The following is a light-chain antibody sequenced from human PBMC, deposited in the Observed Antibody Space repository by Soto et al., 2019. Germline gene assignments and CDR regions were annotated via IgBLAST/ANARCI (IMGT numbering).Light chain of an antibody. J-gene: IGKJ1*01. CDR2: GAS. CDR1: QSLRSN. V-gene: IGKV3-15*01. Sequence: IVMTQSPPTLSVSPGEEATLACRASQSLRSNLAWYQQKPGQAPRLLIYGASTRATGIPARFSGSGSGTEFTLTISSLQSEDFAVYYCLHYKDWPRWTFGQGTKVDI. CDR3: LHYKDWPRWT.